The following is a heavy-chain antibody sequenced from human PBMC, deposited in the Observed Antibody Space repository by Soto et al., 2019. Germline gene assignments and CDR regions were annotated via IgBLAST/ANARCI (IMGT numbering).Heavy chain of an antibody. CDR1: GGSISSYY. J-gene: IGHJ4*02. CDR2: IYYSGST. V-gene: IGHV4-59*01. Sequence: SETLSLTCTVSGGSISSYYWSWIRQPPGKGLEWIGYIYYSGSTNYNPSLKSRVTISVDTSKNQFSLKLSSVTAADTAVYYCERDAGTGYGPEYFDYWGQGTLVTVS. D-gene: IGHD5-18*01. CDR3: ERDAGTGYGPEYFDY.